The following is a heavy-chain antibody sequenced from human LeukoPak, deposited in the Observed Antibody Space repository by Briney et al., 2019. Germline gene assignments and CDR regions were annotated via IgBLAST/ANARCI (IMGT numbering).Heavy chain of an antibody. CDR1: GFTFRSYE. J-gene: IGHJ4*02. Sequence: GGSLRLSCAASGFTFRSYEMNGVRQAPGKGLEWVSYISSSGSTIYYADSVKGRFTISRDNAKNSLYLQMNSLRAEDTAVYYCKNKPHYEILTGYYNWGQGTLVTVSS. D-gene: IGHD3-9*01. V-gene: IGHV3-48*03. CDR3: KNKPHYEILTGYYN. CDR2: ISSSGSTI.